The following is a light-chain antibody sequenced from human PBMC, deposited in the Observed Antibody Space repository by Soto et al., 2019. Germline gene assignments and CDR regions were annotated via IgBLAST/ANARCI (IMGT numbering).Light chain of an antibody. CDR3: SSDTSSHVV. V-gene: IGLV2-14*03. CDR1: TTYVGDNNH. Sequence: QSALTQPASVSGSPGQSITISCTGTTTYVGDNNHVSWYQQHPGKAPQLMIFDVSNRPSGVSNRFSGSKSGNTSSLTISGLQAEDESDYYCSSDTSSHVVFGGGTKLTVL. CDR2: DVS. J-gene: IGLJ2*01.